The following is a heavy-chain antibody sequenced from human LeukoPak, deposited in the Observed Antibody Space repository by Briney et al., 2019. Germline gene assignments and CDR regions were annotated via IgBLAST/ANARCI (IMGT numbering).Heavy chain of an antibody. V-gene: IGHV3-48*03. CDR1: GFTLSSYE. J-gene: IGHJ3*02. D-gene: IGHD6-13*01. CDR3: AREYSSSWYEYAFDI. CDR2: ISTSGTTI. Sequence: PGGSLRLSCAASGFTLSSYEMNWVRQAPGKGLEWVSYISTSGTTIYYADSVKGRFTIPRDNAKNSLYLQMNSLRAEDTAVYYCAREYSSSWYEYAFDIWGQGTMVTVSS.